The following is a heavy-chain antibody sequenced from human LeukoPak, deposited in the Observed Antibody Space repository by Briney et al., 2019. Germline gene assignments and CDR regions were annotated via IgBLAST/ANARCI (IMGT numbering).Heavy chain of an antibody. Sequence: GGSLRLSCAASGFTVSVNYMRWVRQAPGKGLKWVSFTYSGGSTYYAESVKGRFTVSRHNSKNTLYLQMNSLRGEDTAVYYCASRYGVYGYGMDVWGQGTTVTVSS. CDR3: ASRYGVYGYGMDV. CDR2: TYSGGST. V-gene: IGHV3-53*04. D-gene: IGHD4-17*01. CDR1: GFTVSVNY. J-gene: IGHJ6*02.